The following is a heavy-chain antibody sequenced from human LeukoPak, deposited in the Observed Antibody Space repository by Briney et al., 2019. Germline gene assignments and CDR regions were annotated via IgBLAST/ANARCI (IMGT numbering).Heavy chain of an antibody. J-gene: IGHJ4*02. D-gene: IGHD3-9*01. Sequence: ASVKVSCKASGYTFTSYGISWVRQAPGQGLEWMGWISAYNGNTNYAQKLQGRVTMTTDTSTSTAYMELRSLGSDDTAVYYCARVGHILTGYSRAPTGAYDYWGQGTLVTVSS. CDR3: ARVGHILTGYSRAPTGAYDY. CDR2: ISAYNGNT. V-gene: IGHV1-18*01. CDR1: GYTFTSYG.